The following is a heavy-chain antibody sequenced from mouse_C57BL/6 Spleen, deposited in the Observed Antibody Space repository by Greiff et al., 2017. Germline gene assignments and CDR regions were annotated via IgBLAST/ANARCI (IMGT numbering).Heavy chain of an antibody. Sequence: VQLQQSGPELVKPGASVKMSCKASGYTFTDYNMHWVKQSHGKSLEWIGYINPNNGGTSYNQKFKGKATLTVNKSSSTAYMELRSLTSEDSAVYYCARVNDYEGRFFAYWGQGTLVTVSA. CDR2: INPNNGGT. CDR1: GYTFTDYN. J-gene: IGHJ3*01. CDR3: ARVNDYEGRFFAY. D-gene: IGHD2-4*01. V-gene: IGHV1-22*01.